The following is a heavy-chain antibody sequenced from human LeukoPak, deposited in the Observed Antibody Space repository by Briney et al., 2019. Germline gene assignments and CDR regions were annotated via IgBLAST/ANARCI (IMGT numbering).Heavy chain of an antibody. CDR2: ISGSGDST. V-gene: IGHV3-23*01. CDR1: GFTFSSYA. D-gene: IGHD2-2*03. Sequence: EGSLRLSCAASGFTFSSYAMSWVRQAPGKGLEWVSAISGSGDSTYYADSVKGRFTISRDNSKNTLYLQMNSLRAEDTAVYYCAKDWISRPGYYFDYWGQGTLVTVSS. J-gene: IGHJ4*02. CDR3: AKDWISRPGYYFDY.